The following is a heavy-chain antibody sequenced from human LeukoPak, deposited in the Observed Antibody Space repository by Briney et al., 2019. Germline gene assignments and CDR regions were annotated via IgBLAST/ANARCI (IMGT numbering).Heavy chain of an antibody. J-gene: IGHJ3*02. D-gene: IGHD2/OR15-2a*01. CDR2: IYHSGST. V-gene: IGHV4-39*07. Sequence: SETLSLTCTVSGGSISSSSYYWGWIRQPPGKGLEWIGSIYHSGSTYYNPSLKSRVTISVDTSKNQFSLKLSSVTAADTAVYYCARIFYGAFDIWGQGTMVTVSS. CDR3: ARIFYGAFDI. CDR1: GGSISSSSYY.